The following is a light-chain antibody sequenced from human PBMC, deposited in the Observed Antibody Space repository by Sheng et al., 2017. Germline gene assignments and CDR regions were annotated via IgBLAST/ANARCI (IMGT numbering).Light chain of an antibody. Sequence: DIQMTQSPSSLSASVGDRVTITCRASQSISSYLNWYQQKPGKAPKLLIYAASSLQSGVPSRFSGSGSGTDFTLTISSLQPEDFATYYCQQSCSTPRTFGQGTEGG. V-gene: IGKV1-39*01. CDR1: QSISSY. CDR3: QQSCSTPRT. J-gene: IGKJ1*01. CDR2: AAS.